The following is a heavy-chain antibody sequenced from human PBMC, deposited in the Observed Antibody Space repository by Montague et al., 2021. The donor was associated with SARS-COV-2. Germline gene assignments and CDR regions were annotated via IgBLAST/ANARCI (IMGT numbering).Heavy chain of an antibody. D-gene: IGHD1-1*01. J-gene: IGHJ4*02. CDR2: IFYRGTT. V-gene: IGHV4-59*01. CDR3: ARGPTKRFDY. Sequence: SETLSLTCTVSGDSMTYFYWSWIRQTPEKGLQWIGYIFYRGTTKYNPSLESRVTITVDTSKDQFYLKLNSVTAADTAVYYCARGPTKRFDYWGQGTSVTVSS. CDR1: GDSMTYFY.